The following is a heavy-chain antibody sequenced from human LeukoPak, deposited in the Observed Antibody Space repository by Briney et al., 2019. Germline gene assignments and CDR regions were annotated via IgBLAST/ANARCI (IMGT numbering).Heavy chain of an antibody. D-gene: IGHD2-2*01. CDR2: VGGRGVKT. CDR1: GITFYNHA. CDR3: AKRGDCSGTCTYDY. Sequence: GSLRLSFSASGITFYNHALPWVRQAPGKGLGWVSIVGGRGVKTYYADSVKGRFTISRDNSKNTVYLQMNSLRAEDTAVYYCAKRGDCSGTCTYDYWGQGTLVTVSS. J-gene: IGHJ4*02. V-gene: IGHV3-23*01.